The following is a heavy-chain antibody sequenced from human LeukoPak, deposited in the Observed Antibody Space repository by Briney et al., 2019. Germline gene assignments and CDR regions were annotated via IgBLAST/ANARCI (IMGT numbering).Heavy chain of an antibody. CDR3: VKDSEMATINAFDI. V-gene: IGHV3-64D*06. D-gene: IGHD5-24*01. J-gene: IGHJ3*02. CDR2: ISSNGGST. Sequence: GGSLRLSCSASGFTFSDYAMHWVRQAPGKGLEYVSEISSNGGSTYYADSVKGRFTISRDNSKNTLYLQMSSLRAEDTAVYYCVKDSEMATINAFDIWGQETMVTVSS. CDR1: GFTFSDYA.